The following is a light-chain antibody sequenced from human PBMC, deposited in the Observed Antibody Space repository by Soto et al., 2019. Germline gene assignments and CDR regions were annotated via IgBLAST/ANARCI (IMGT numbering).Light chain of an antibody. V-gene: IGKV3D-20*02. J-gene: IGKJ2*01. Sequence: EIVLTQSPGTVSLSPGERATLSCRASQSVSSSYLAWYQQKPGQAPRLLIHDASNRATGISARFSGSGSGTDFTLTIGSLEPEESALYYCQQRASWPYTSGQGTKVEIK. CDR2: DAS. CDR3: QQRASWPYT. CDR1: QSVSSSY.